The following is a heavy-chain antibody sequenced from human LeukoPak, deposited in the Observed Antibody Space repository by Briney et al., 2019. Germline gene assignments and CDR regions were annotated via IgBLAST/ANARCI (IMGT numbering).Heavy chain of an antibody. D-gene: IGHD3-3*01. Sequence: GGSLRLSCAASGFTFSGSAMHWVRQASGKGLEWVGRIRSKANSYATAYAASVKGRFTISRDDSKNTAYLQMNSLKTEDTAVYYCTFLRFLEWQPFDYWGQGTLVTVSS. J-gene: IGHJ4*02. CDR1: GFTFSGSA. CDR2: IRSKANSYAT. V-gene: IGHV3-73*01. CDR3: TFLRFLEWQPFDY.